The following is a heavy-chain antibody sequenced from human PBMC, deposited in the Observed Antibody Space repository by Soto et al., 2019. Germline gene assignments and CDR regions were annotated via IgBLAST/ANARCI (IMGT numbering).Heavy chain of an antibody. V-gene: IGHV3-9*01. Sequence: EVQLVESGGGLVQPGRSLRLSCAASGFTFPDYTMHWVRQAPGKGLEWVSGISWNSGSIDYADSVKGRFIISREDAKNCLYLQMNSLRAEDTAFYYCAKGLYYYQTSGYPHYWGQGTLVTVSS. CDR2: ISWNSGSI. CDR3: AKGLYYYQTSGYPHY. D-gene: IGHD3-22*01. J-gene: IGHJ4*02. CDR1: GFTFPDYT.